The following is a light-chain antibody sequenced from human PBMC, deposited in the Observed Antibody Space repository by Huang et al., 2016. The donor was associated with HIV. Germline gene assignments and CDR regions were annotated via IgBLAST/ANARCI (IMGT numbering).Light chain of an antibody. CDR3: QQRSNWPRT. CDR1: QSVSSY. J-gene: IGKJ3*01. CDR2: DAS. V-gene: IGKV3-11*01. Sequence: EIVLTQSPATLSLSPGERATLSCRASQSVSSYLAWYQQNLGQAPRLLIYDASNRATGIPCRVSGSGSGTDFTLTISSLEPEDFAVDYWQQRSNWPRTFGPGTKVEIK.